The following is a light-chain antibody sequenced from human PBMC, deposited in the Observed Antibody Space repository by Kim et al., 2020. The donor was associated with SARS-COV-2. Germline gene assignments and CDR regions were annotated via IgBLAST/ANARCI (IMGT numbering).Light chain of an antibody. CDR3: KQYNDYSET. Sequence: DIQMTQSPSTLSASVGDRVTITCRASQSISTWLAWYQQKPGKAPKLLIYDASSLETGVPSRFSGSGSGTEFTLTISSLQPDDFATYYCKQYNDYSETFGQGTKVDIK. V-gene: IGKV1-5*01. J-gene: IGKJ1*01. CDR1: QSISTW. CDR2: DAS.